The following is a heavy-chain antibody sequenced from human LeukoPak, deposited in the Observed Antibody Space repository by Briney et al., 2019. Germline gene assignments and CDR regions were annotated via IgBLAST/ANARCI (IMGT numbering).Heavy chain of an antibody. CDR1: GFTVSSNY. CDR3: ARGRRDCSGDCYVAFDI. Sequence: PGGSLRLSCVASGFTVSSNYMSWVRRAPGKGLEWVSVIYSAGSTYYADSVKGRFTISRDNSKNSLFLQMHSLRADDTAVYYCARGRRDCSGDCYVAFDIWGQGTMVTVSS. CDR2: IYSAGST. J-gene: IGHJ3*02. D-gene: IGHD2-21*02. V-gene: IGHV3-53*01.